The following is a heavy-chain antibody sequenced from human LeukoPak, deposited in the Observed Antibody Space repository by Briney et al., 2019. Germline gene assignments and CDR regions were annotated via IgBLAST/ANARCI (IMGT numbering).Heavy chain of an antibody. CDR3: ARAADDFWSGSSSAFDY. J-gene: IGHJ4*02. D-gene: IGHD3-3*01. CDR2: IYYSGST. Sequence: SETLSLTCAVSGGSISSYYWSWIRQPPGKGLEWIGYIYYSGSTNYNPSLKSRVTISVDTSKNQFSLKLSSVTAADTAVYYCARAADDFWSGSSSAFDYWGQGTLVTVSS. V-gene: IGHV4-59*01. CDR1: GGSISSYY.